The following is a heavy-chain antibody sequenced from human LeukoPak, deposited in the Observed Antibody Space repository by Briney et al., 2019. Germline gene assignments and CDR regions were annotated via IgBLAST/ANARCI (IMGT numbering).Heavy chain of an antibody. CDR3: ASRRDGYNFVAFDI. CDR2: IKQDGSEK. J-gene: IGHJ3*02. D-gene: IGHD5-24*01. Sequence: AGGSLRLSCAASGFTFSSYWMSWVRQAPGKGLEWVANIKQDGSEKYYVDSVKGRFTISRDNAKNSLYLQMNSLRAEDTAVYYCASRRDGYNFVAFDIWGQGTTVTVSS. CDR1: GFTFSSYW. V-gene: IGHV3-7*01.